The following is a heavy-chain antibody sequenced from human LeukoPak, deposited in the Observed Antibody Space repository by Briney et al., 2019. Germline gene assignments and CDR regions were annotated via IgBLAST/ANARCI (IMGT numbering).Heavy chain of an antibody. J-gene: IGHJ4*02. CDR1: GFTFSSYA. Sequence: GGSLRLSCAASGFTFSSYAMSWVRQAPGKGLEWVSRINSDGSSTSYADSVKGRFTISRDNAKNTLYLQMNSLRAEDTAVYYCARDRFAEFDYWGQGTLVTVSS. CDR2: INSDGSST. D-gene: IGHD3-10*01. V-gene: IGHV3-74*01. CDR3: ARDRFAEFDY.